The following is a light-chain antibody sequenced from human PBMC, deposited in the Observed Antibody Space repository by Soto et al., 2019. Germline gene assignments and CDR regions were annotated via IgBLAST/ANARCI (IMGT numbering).Light chain of an antibody. J-gene: IGLJ1*01. CDR2: EVS. V-gene: IGLV2-14*01. Sequence: QSSLDEPAAVSGSPGHSITISCTGTSSDVGGYNYVSWYQQHPGKAPKLMIYEVSNRPSGVSNRFSGSKSGNTASLTISGLQAEEEADYYCSSYTTTNTYVFGSGTKVTVL. CDR3: SSYTTTNTYV. CDR1: SSDVGGYNY.